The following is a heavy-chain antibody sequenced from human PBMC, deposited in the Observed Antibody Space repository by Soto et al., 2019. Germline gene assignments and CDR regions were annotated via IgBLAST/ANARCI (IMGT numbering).Heavy chain of an antibody. D-gene: IGHD3-3*01. V-gene: IGHV4-39*07. CDR2: IYYSGST. CDR3: ARGVGVVTFFDY. J-gene: IGHJ4*02. Sequence: SETLSLTCTVSGDSITSNSYFWAWIRQPPGKGLEWIGSIYYSGSTYYNPSLKSRVTISVDTSKNQFSLKLSSVTAADTAVYYCARGVGVVTFFDYWGQGTLVTVSS. CDR1: GDSITSNSYF.